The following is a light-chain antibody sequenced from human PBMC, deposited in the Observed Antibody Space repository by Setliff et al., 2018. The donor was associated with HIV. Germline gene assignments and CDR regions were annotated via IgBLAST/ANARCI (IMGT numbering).Light chain of an antibody. CDR3: CSYAGSDTFVV. J-gene: IGLJ1*01. V-gene: IGLV2-23*02. CDR2: EVS. Sequence: QSALTQPASVSGSPGQSITISCTGTSSDVGSHDLVSWYQHLPGKGPKLIIYEVSKRPSGVSNRFSGSKSGNTASLAISGLQADDEADYYCCSYAGSDTFVVFGTGTKVTVL. CDR1: SSDVGSHDL.